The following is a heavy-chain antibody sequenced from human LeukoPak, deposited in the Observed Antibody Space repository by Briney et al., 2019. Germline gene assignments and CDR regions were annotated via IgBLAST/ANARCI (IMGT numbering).Heavy chain of an antibody. Sequence: PGGSLRLSCAASGLTFSSYSMTWVRQAPGKGLEWVSYINSGSTIIYYVDSVKGRFTISRDNAKNSLYLQMNSLRAEDTAVYYCARYGDSSGWEADYWGQGTLVTVSS. CDR2: INSGSTII. CDR3: ARYGDSSGWEADY. CDR1: GLTFSSYS. D-gene: IGHD6-19*01. J-gene: IGHJ4*02. V-gene: IGHV3-48*04.